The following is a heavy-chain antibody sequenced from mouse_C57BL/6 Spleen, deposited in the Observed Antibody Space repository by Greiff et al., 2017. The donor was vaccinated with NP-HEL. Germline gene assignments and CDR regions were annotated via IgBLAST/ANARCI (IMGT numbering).Heavy chain of an antibody. CDR3: ARIAYAMDY. CDR2: INPNNGGT. CDR1: GYTFTDYN. Sequence: VQLKESGPELVKPGASVKMSCKASGYTFTDYNMHWVKQSHGKSLEWIGYINPNNGGTSYNQKFKGKATLTVNKSSSTAYMELRSLTSEDSAVYYCARIAYAMDYWGQGTSVTVSS. J-gene: IGHJ4*01. V-gene: IGHV1-22*01.